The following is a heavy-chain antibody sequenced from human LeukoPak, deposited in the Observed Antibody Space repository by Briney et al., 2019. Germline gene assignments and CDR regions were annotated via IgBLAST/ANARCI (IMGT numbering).Heavy chain of an antibody. Sequence: SETLSLTCTVSGGXISSYYWSWIRQPPGKGLEWIGYIYYTGSTNYNPSLKSRVTISVDTSKNQFSLKVSSVTAADTAVYYCARDSSSYYGSFDYWGRGTLVTVSS. CDR3: ARDSSSYYGSFDY. V-gene: IGHV4-59*01. CDR2: IYYTGST. J-gene: IGHJ4*02. CDR1: GGXISSYY. D-gene: IGHD6-13*01.